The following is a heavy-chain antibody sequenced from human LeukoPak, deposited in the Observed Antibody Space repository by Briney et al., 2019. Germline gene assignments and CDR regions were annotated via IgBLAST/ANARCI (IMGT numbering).Heavy chain of an antibody. CDR2: ITVYNGYT. D-gene: IGHD6-6*01. Sequence: ASVKVSCETSGYTFRRYGISWVRQAPGQGLEWMGWITVYNGYTNYAQKFQGRVTMTTDTSTSTVYMELRSLRSDDTAVYYCARALAIAARPDYYYMDVWGKGTTVTVSS. V-gene: IGHV1-18*01. CDR1: GYTFRRYG. CDR3: ARALAIAARPDYYYMDV. J-gene: IGHJ6*03.